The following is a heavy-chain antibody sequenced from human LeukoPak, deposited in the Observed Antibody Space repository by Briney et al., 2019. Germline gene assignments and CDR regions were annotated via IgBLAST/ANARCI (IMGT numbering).Heavy chain of an antibody. Sequence: GGSLRLSCAASGFTFSSNYMSWVRQAPGKGLEWVSVIYSGGSTYYADAVKGRFTISRDNSKNTLYLQMHSLRADDTAVYYCASDRDDSSGYYRETLFDYWGQGTLVTVSS. J-gene: IGHJ4*02. CDR2: IYSGGST. CDR3: ASDRDDSSGYYRETLFDY. V-gene: IGHV3-53*01. CDR1: GFTFSSNY. D-gene: IGHD3-22*01.